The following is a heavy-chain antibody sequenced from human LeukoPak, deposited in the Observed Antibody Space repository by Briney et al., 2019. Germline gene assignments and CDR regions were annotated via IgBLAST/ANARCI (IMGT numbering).Heavy chain of an antibody. D-gene: IGHD3-10*01. V-gene: IGHV3-13*01. Sequence: GGSLRLSCAASGFTFSDYDMPWVRQAPGKGLEWVSVFGIAGDTYYAGSVNGRFTISRGTAKNSLYLQMNSLRAGDTAVYYCARTHGGDYFDYWGRGTLVTVSS. CDR2: FGIAGDT. CDR1: GFTFSDYD. CDR3: ARTHGGDYFDY. J-gene: IGHJ4*01.